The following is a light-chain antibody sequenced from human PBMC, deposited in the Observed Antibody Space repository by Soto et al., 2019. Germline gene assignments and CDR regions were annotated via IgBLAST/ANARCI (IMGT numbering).Light chain of an antibody. CDR3: SSYTSSSTWV. V-gene: IGLV2-14*01. J-gene: IGLJ3*02. CDR1: SSDVGGYNY. CDR2: DVS. Sequence: QSALTQPASVSGSPGQSITISCTGTSSDVGGYNYVSWYQQLPGKAPKLMIYDVSNRPSGVSNRFSGSKSGNTASLTISGLQPEDEADYYCSSYTSSSTWVFGGGTKLTVL.